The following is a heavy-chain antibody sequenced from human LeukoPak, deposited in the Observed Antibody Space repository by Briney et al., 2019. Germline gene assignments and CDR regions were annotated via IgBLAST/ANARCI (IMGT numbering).Heavy chain of an antibody. CDR2: INPKNGDS. V-gene: IGHV1-2*02. CDR3: ARAGYDYGDSSDF. J-gene: IGHJ4*02. Sequence: ASVKVSCKASGYPFTTYYIHWVRQAPGQGLEWMGCINPKNGDSKYAQKFQGRVTMTRATSIATAYMEVSRLASDDTAVYFCARAGYDYGDSSDFWGQGTLVTVSS. CDR1: GYPFTTYY. D-gene: IGHD4-17*01.